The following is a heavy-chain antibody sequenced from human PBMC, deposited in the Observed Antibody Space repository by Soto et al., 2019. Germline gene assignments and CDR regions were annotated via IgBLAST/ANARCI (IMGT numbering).Heavy chain of an antibody. J-gene: IGHJ2*01. V-gene: IGHV4-30-2*01. CDR2: IYHSGST. CDR3: ARGRGCGGDVQTTLEVLGVVPAAISFYSYPRPSSNDL. D-gene: IGHD2-2*01. CDR1: GGSISSGGYS. Sequence: SETLSLTCAVSGGSISSGGYSWSWIRQPPGKGLEWIGYIYHSGSTYYNPSLKSRVTISVDTSKNQFSLKLSSVTAADTAVYYCARGRGCGGDVQTTLEVLGVVPAAISFYSYPRPSSNDL.